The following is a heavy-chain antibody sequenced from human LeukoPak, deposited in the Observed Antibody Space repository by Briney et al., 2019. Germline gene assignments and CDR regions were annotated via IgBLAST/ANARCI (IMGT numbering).Heavy chain of an antibody. D-gene: IGHD1-14*01. J-gene: IGHJ5*02. Sequence: GGSLRLSCAASGLTFSSCAMTWVRQAPGEGLECVSVISGSGGTTYYADSVKGRFTISRDNSKNTLYLQMNSLRAEDAAVYYCAKMSTTPTSNWFDPWGQGTLVTVSS. CDR1: GLTFSSCA. V-gene: IGHV3-23*01. CDR2: ISGSGGTT. CDR3: AKMSTTPTSNWFDP.